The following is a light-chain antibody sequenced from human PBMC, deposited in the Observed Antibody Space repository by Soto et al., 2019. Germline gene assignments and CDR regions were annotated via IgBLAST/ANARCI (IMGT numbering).Light chain of an antibody. CDR3: QQYGSSPRT. V-gene: IGKV3-20*01. CDR2: GAS. CDR1: QSVSSSY. Sequence: EIVLTQSPGTLSLSPGERATLSCRASQSVSSSYLAWYRQKPGQAPRLLIYGASSRAAGIPDRFSGSGSGTDFTLTISRLEAEDFAFYYCQQYGSSPRTCGQGTKVGIK. J-gene: IGKJ1*01.